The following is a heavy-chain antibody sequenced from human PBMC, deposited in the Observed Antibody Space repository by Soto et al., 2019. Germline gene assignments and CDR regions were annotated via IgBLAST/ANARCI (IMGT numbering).Heavy chain of an antibody. CDR2: IYFSGHT. CDR1: GGSISSGVYY. CDR3: ARHGGRSAGSYYNDLDY. V-gene: IGHV4-39*01. D-gene: IGHD3-10*01. J-gene: IGHJ4*02. Sequence: QLQLQESGPGLVKPSETLSLTCTVSGGSISSGVYYWGWIRQPPGQGLEWIGSIYFSGHTYYNPSLSSGVNVSVDTSKNQFSLTPSSVTAADTAVYYGARHGGRSAGSYYNDLDYWGQGTLVTVAS.